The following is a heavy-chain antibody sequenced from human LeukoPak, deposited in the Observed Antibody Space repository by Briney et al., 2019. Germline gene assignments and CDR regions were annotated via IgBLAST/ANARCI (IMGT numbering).Heavy chain of an antibody. D-gene: IGHD6-6*01. CDR3: ARASSQYSSSLDV. CDR2: IWYDGSNK. J-gene: IGHJ6*04. V-gene: IGHV3-33*01. Sequence: GGSLRLSCAASGFFFNNYGFHWVRQAPGKGLERVAIIWYDGSNKYYADSVKGRFTISRDDSKNTVYLQMNSLRAEDTAVFYCARASSQYSSSLDVWGKGTTVTVSS. CDR1: GFFFNNYG.